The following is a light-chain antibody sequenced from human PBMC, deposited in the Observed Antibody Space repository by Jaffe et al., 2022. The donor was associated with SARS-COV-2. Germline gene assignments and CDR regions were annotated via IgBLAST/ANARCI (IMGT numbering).Light chain of an antibody. J-gene: IGLJ1*01. CDR1: SSDVGGYNH. CDR2: DVT. V-gene: IGLV2-14*03. Sequence: QSALTQPASVSGSPGQSITISCTGTSSDVGGYNHVSWYQQHPGKAPQLMIYDVTYRPSGVSNRFSGSKSGNTASLTISGLQAEDEADYYCSSYTSSSTYVFGTGTKVTVL. CDR3: SSYTSSSTYV.